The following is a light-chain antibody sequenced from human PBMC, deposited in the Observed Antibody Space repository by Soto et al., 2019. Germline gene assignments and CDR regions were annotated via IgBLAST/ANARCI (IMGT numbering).Light chain of an antibody. J-gene: IGKJ1*01. CDR1: QTVSSN. V-gene: IGKV3-15*01. CDR2: GAS. CDR3: QQYNNWPRT. Sequence: EVVMTQSPATLSASPGERATLSCRASQTVSSNLAWYQRKPGQAPRLLIYGASTRATGLPARFSGSGSGTEFTLTISSLQSEDFAIYYCQQYNNWPRTFGQGTKV.